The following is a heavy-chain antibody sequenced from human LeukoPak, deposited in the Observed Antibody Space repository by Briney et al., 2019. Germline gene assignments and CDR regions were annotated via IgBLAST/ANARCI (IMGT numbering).Heavy chain of an antibody. CDR2: IHKDGSET. D-gene: IGHD4-11*01. Sequence: GGSLRLSCAASGFTFSSYAMSWVRQAPGKGLEWVANIHKDGSETYFVDSVKGRFTMSRDNAENSLCLQMSSLRAEDTAIYYCARLDYSRVYVYWGQGTLVTVSS. J-gene: IGHJ4*02. CDR3: ARLDYSRVYVY. V-gene: IGHV3-7*01. CDR1: GFTFSSYA.